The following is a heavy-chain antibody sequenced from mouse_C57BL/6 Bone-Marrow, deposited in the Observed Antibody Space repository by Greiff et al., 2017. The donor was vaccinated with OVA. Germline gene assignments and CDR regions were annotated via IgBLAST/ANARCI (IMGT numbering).Heavy chain of an antibody. Sequence: VQLQQSGPELVKPGASVKIPCKASGYTFTDYNMDWVKQSHGKSLEWIGDINPNNGGTIYNQKFKGKATLNVDKSSRTAYIELRSLTAEDTAVYYCARVGFAYWGQGTLVTVSA. V-gene: IGHV1-18*01. CDR3: ARVGFAY. CDR1: GYTFTDYN. J-gene: IGHJ3*01. CDR2: INPNNGGT.